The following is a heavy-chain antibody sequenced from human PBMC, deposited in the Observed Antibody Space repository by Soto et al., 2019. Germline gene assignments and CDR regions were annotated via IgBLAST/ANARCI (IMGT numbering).Heavy chain of an antibody. D-gene: IGHD5-18*01. J-gene: IGHJ6*02. V-gene: IGHV4-34*01. Sequence: PSETLSLTCAVYGGSFSGYYWSWIRQPPGKGLEWIGEINHSGSTNYNPSLKSRVTISVDTSKNQFSLKLSSVTAADTAVYYCARGLGYSYGYYYYYYGMDVWGQGTTVTVFS. CDR2: INHSGST. CDR1: GGSFSGYY. CDR3: ARGLGYSYGYYYYYYGMDV.